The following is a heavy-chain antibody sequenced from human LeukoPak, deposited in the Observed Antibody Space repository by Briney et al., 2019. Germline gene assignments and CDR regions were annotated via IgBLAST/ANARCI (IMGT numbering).Heavy chain of an antibody. CDR1: GYTFTSYA. D-gene: IGHD3-10*01. CDR3: ARLVITMVRGPQDAFDI. J-gene: IGHJ3*02. CDR2: INTNTGNP. Sequence: GASVKVSCKASGYTFTSYAMNWVRQAPGQGLEWMGWINTNTGNPTYAQGFTGRFVFSLDTSVSTAYLQISSLKAEDTAVYYCARLVITMVRGPQDAFDIWGQGTMVTVSS. V-gene: IGHV7-4-1*02.